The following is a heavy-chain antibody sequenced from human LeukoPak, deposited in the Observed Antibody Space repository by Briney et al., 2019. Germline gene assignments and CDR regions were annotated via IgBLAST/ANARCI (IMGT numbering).Heavy chain of an antibody. CDR2: ISYDGSNK. Sequence: GGSLRLSCAASGFNFSSYGMHWVRQAPGKGLEWVAVISYDGSNKYYADSVKGRFTISRDNSKNTLYLQMNSLRAEDTAVYYCAKKAYYGSGSYQLDYWGQGTLVTVSS. CDR1: GFNFSSYG. CDR3: AKKAYYGSGSYQLDY. J-gene: IGHJ4*02. D-gene: IGHD3-10*01. V-gene: IGHV3-30*18.